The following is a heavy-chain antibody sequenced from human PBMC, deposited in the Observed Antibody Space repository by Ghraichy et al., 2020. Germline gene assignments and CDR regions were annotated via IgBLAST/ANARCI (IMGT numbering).Heavy chain of an antibody. D-gene: IGHD1-7*01. J-gene: IGHJ6*04. CDR2: ISYDGSNK. CDR3: AKSNWNYEAYYYGMDV. V-gene: IGHV3-30*18. Sequence: GGSLRLSCAASGFTFSSYGMHWVRQAPGKGLEWVAVISYDGSNKYYADSVKGRFTISRDNSKNTLYLHMNSLRAEDTAVYYCAKSNWNYEAYYYGMDVRGKGITVTASS. CDR1: GFTFSSYG.